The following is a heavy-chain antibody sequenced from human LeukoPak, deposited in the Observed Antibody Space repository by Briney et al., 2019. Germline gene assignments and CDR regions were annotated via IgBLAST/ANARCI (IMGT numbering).Heavy chain of an antibody. Sequence: PGGSLRLSCEVSGFTLRSYGMHWVRQAPGKGLEGVAFFSYDGSYQYYADSLKGRFTVSRDTSKNTLYLQMNSLKSEDTAVYYCAKDRGRYCSGGSCDADYWGQGALVTVSS. V-gene: IGHV3-30*18. D-gene: IGHD2-15*01. J-gene: IGHJ4*02. CDR2: FSYDGSYQ. CDR3: AKDRGRYCSGGSCDADY. CDR1: GFTLRSYG.